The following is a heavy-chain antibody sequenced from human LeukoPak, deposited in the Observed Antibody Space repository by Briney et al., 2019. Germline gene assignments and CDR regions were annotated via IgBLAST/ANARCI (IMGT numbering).Heavy chain of an antibody. V-gene: IGHV5-51*01. CDR2: IYPGDSDT. D-gene: IGHD7-27*01. J-gene: IGHJ3*02. CDR3: ARHTSEAGDPGAFDI. CDR1: GYSFTSYW. Sequence: GESLKISCKGSGYSFTSYWIGWVRQMPGKGLEWMGIIYPGDSDTRYSPSFQGQVAISADKSISTAYLQWSSLKASDTAMYYCARHTSEAGDPGAFDIWGQGTMVTVSS.